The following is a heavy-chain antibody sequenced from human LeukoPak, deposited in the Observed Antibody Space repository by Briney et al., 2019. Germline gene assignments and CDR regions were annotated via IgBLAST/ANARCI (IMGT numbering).Heavy chain of an antibody. Sequence: GGSLRLSCVASGFTFGSFAMYWVRQAPGKGLEWVSGIVGSGGITYYADSVQGRFTISRDNSKNTVYLQMNSLRVEDTAIYYCAKTTVGYSSGRYPGWPADSWGQGAPVIVSS. D-gene: IGHD6-19*01. CDR2: IVGSGGIT. J-gene: IGHJ4*02. CDR3: AKTTVGYSSGRYPGWPADS. V-gene: IGHV3-23*01. CDR1: GFTFGSFA.